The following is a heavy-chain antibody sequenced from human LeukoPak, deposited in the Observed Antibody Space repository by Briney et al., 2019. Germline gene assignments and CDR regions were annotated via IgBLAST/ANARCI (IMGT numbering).Heavy chain of an antibody. CDR1: GYTFISYG. Sequence: ASVKVSCKASGYTFISYGISWVRQAPGQGLEWMGWISAYNGNTNYAQKLQGRVTMTTDTSTSTAYMELRSLRSDDTAVYYCARDPKQRLDYNWFDPWGQGTLVTVSS. V-gene: IGHV1-18*01. D-gene: IGHD6-19*01. J-gene: IGHJ5*02. CDR3: ARDPKQRLDYNWFDP. CDR2: ISAYNGNT.